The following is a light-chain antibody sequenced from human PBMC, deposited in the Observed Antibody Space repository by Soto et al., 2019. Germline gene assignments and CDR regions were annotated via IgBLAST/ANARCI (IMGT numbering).Light chain of an antibody. V-gene: IGLV2-23*01. CDR1: SSDVGKYNL. Sequence: QSVLTQPASVSGSPGQSITISCTGTSSDVGKYNLVSWYQQHPGKAPKLMICEGSERPSGVSNRFSGSKSGNTASLTISGLQAEDEADYYCCSYARSRTWVFGGGTKVTVL. CDR2: EGS. J-gene: IGLJ3*02. CDR3: CSYARSRTWV.